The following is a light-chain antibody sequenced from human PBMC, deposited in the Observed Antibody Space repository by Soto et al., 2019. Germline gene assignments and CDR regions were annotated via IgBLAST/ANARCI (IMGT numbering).Light chain of an antibody. V-gene: IGKV3-11*01. CDR3: QQFSSYPLT. CDR2: DAS. Sequence: EIVLTQSPATLSLSPGEKATPSCRASQSVSSYLAWYQQKPGQAPRLLIYDASNRATGIPARFSGGGSGTDFTLTISRLEPEDFAVYYCQQFSSYPLTFGGGTKVDIK. CDR1: QSVSSY. J-gene: IGKJ4*01.